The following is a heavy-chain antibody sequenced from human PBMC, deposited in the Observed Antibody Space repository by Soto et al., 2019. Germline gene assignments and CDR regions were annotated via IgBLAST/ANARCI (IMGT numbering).Heavy chain of an antibody. J-gene: IGHJ5*02. V-gene: IGHV1-46*03. D-gene: IGHD6-13*01. CDR2: INPSGGTT. Sequence: QVQLVQSGAEVKKPGASVKVSCKASGYTFTSYYMHWVRQAPGQGLEWMGIINPSGGTTSYAQKFQGRVTMTRDTSTSTIYMALSSLRSEYTAVYYCARSAISAVGSWFDPWGHVTLVTVSS. CDR3: ARSAISAVGSWFDP. CDR1: GYTFTSYY.